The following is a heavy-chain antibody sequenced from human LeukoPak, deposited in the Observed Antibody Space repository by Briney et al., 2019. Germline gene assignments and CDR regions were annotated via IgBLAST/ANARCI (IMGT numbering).Heavy chain of an antibody. CDR3: ARGVLLVKPFDY. Sequence: GGSLRLSCAASGFTFSSYAMHWVRQAPGKGLECVAVISYDGSNKYYADSVKGRFTISRDNSKNTLYLQMNSLRAEDTAVYYCARGVLLVKPFDYWGQGTLVTVSS. V-gene: IGHV3-30-3*01. CDR1: GFTFSSYA. J-gene: IGHJ4*02. D-gene: IGHD3-9*01. CDR2: ISYDGSNK.